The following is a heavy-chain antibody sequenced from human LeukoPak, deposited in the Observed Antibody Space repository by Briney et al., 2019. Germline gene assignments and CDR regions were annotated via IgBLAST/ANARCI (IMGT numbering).Heavy chain of an antibody. CDR1: GFTVSSNY. Sequence: GGSLRLSCAASGFTVSSNYMSWVRQAPGKGLEWVAVISYVETDKDYADSVRGRFTISRDNSQNTLYLQMNSLTTEDTAVYYCAKDEGYYSDSSGYYPLGYWSQGTLVTVSS. D-gene: IGHD3-22*01. J-gene: IGHJ4*02. CDR2: ISYVETDK. V-gene: IGHV3-30*18. CDR3: AKDEGYYSDSSGYYPLGY.